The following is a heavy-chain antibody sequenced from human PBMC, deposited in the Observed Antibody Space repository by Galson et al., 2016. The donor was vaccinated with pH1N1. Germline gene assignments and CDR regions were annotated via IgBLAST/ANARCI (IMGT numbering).Heavy chain of an antibody. D-gene: IGHD3-16*01. V-gene: IGHV5-51*03. CDR3: ARLRGSDFDS. J-gene: IGHJ4*02. Sequence: QSGAEVKKPGESLKISCSGAGYRFSTYWIGWVRQMTGKGLGWMGIIFPGDSDTRYSPSFQGQVTISADKSINTAYLQWSSLKASDTAIYYCARLRGSDFDSGGQGTLVTVST. CDR2: IFPGDSDT. CDR1: GYRFSTYW.